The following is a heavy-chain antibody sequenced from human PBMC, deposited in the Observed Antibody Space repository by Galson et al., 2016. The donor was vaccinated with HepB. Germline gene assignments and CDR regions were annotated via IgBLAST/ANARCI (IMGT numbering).Heavy chain of an antibody. Sequence: SLRLSCAASGITFSRYWMHWVRQAPGKGLVWVSHIKNDGTTTNYADSVRGRFTIPRDNAKNTLYLQMNSLRAEDTAVYYCARLSLVSAGTVDYWGQGTLVVVSS. D-gene: IGHD6-19*01. CDR2: IKNDGTTT. CDR1: GITFSRYW. J-gene: IGHJ4*02. V-gene: IGHV3-74*01. CDR3: ARLSLVSAGTVDY.